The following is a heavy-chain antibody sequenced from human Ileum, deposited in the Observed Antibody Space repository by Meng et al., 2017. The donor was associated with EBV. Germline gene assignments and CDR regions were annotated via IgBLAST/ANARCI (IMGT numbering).Heavy chain of an antibody. CDR2: IDPKSGSA. V-gene: IGHV1-46*01. D-gene: IGHD2-21*01. CDR1: GYNFINHH. J-gene: IGHJ4*02. Sequence: QVELVESGAEVKKPGASMKVSFKASGYNFINHHMHWVRQAPGQGFEWLGIIDPKSGSASYAQKFQDRVTLTRDTSTSTVHMELSSLRSDDTAVYYCARDRDIYLTYYFDFWGPGTLVTVSS. CDR3: ARDRDIYLTYYFDF.